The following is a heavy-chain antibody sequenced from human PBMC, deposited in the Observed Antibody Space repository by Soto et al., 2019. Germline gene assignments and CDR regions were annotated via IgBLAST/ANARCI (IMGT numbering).Heavy chain of an antibody. CDR3: ARDPFGYCTNGVCYDYYYYGMDV. Sequence: GGSLRLSCAASGFTFSSYAMHWVRQAPGKGLEWVAVISYDGSNKYYADSVKGRFTISRDNSKNTLYLQMNSLRAEDTAVYYCARDPFGYCTNGVCYDYYYYGMDVWGQGTTVTSP. J-gene: IGHJ6*02. D-gene: IGHD2-8*01. CDR1: GFTFSSYA. V-gene: IGHV3-30-3*01. CDR2: ISYDGSNK.